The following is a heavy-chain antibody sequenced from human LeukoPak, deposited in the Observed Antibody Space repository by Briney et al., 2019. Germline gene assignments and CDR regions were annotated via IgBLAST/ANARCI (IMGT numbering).Heavy chain of an antibody. D-gene: IGHD7-27*01. V-gene: IGHV3-48*02. CDR2: IDTSSSTM. CDR1: AFTFSDYS. CDR3: AREDDSWGPNNLDL. Sequence: GGSLRLSCAASAFTFSDYSMNWVRQAPGKGLEWIPYIDTSSSTMYYADSVMGRFTISRDNAKESLYLQMNSLRDEDTAVYYCAREDDSWGPNNLDLWGQGTMVTVSS. J-gene: IGHJ3*01.